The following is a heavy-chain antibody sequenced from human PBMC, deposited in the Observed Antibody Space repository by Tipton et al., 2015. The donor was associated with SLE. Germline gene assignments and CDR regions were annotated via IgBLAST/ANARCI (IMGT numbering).Heavy chain of an antibody. CDR3: ARGMVTWRGAIIGVDV. Sequence: TLSLTCTVSGGSISSYYWNWIRQPPGKGLEWIGYISDGGGTNYNPSLKSRVTISIDPAKNQFSLKLTSVTAADTAVYYCARGMVTWRGAIIGVDVWGQGTTVNVSS. D-gene: IGHD2-21*02. CDR2: ISDGGGT. CDR1: GGSISSYY. J-gene: IGHJ6*02. V-gene: IGHV4-59*08.